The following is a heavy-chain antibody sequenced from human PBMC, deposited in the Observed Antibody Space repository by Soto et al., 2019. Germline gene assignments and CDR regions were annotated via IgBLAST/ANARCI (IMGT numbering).Heavy chain of an antibody. D-gene: IGHD5-12*01. V-gene: IGHV5-51*01. CDR2: IYPGDSDT. CDR1: GYNYISYW. CDR3: ARRYSGYDYTFDY. Sequence: GESLKISCKSSGYNYISYWIVWVRQMPGKGLEWMGIIYPGDSDTRYSPSFQGQVTISADKATSTAYLQWSSLKASDSAIYYCARRYSGYDYTFDYWGQGTLVTVSS. J-gene: IGHJ4*02.